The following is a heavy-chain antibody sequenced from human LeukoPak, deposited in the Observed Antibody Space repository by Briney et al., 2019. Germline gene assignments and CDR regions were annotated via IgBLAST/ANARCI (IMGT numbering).Heavy chain of an antibody. CDR1: GFTFSSYW. CDR2: IKQDGSEK. Sequence: GGSLRLSCAASGFTFSSYWMSWVRQAPGKGLEWVANIKQDGSEKYYVDSVKGRFTISRDNAKNSLYLQMNSLRAEDTAVYYCAALVGATTGRYFDYWGQGTLVTVSS. D-gene: IGHD1-26*01. J-gene: IGHJ4*02. CDR3: AALVGATTGRYFDY. V-gene: IGHV3-7*01.